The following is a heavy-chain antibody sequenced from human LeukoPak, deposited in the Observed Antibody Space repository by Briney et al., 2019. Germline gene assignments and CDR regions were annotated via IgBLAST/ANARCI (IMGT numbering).Heavy chain of an antibody. V-gene: IGHV4-34*01. J-gene: IGHJ6*03. D-gene: IGHD2-8*01. Sequence: NPSETLTLSCAVDGGSFSGDYWGWIRQPPGKGLEWVGEINHSGSTNYNPSLKSRVTISVDTSKNQFSLKLSSVTAAAQAVYYCAREGCTNGVCYRTHYYYTYVWGKGTTVTVSS. CDR3: AREGCTNGVCYRTHYYYTYV. CDR2: INHSGST. CDR1: GGSFSGDY.